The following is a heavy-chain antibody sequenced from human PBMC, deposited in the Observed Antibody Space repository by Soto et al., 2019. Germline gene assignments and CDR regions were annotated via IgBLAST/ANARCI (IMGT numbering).Heavy chain of an antibody. Sequence: PGGSLRLSCVASGFSFGSYALTWVRQAPGKGLEWVSTISGSDGKTFYADAVKGRFSISRDISQSTLYLQMNSLGAEDTAVYYCAKDLRYDILTGYYMGVVAFDIWGQGTMVTVSS. CDR3: AKDLRYDILTGYYMGVVAFDI. D-gene: IGHD3-9*01. CDR2: ISGSDGKT. J-gene: IGHJ3*02. CDR1: GFSFGSYA. V-gene: IGHV3-23*01.